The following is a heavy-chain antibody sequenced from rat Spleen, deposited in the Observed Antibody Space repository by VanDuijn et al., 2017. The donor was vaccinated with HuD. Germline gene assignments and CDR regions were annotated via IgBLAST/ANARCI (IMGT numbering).Heavy chain of an antibody. D-gene: IGHD3-1*01. CDR3: AIHQEAPYYVMDA. V-gene: IGHV5-25*01. CDR1: GFTFSNYD. Sequence: EVQLVESGGGLVQPGRSLKLSCAASGFTFSNYDMAWVRQAPTKGLEWVASIVTSGGTTYYRDSVKGRFTVSRDNAKSTLYLQMDSLRSEDTATYYCAIHQEAPYYVMDAWGQGASVTVSS. J-gene: IGHJ4*01. CDR2: IVTSGGTT.